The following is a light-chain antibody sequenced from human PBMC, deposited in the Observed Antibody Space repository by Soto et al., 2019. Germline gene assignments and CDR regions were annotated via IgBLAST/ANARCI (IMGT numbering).Light chain of an antibody. CDR3: VQHYSYPLT. Sequence: DIQMTQSPSTLSGSVGDRVTITCRASQDIGTDLGWYQQKPGKAPERLIYEASVLQSGVPSRFSGSGSGTEFTLTVSSLQPEDFATYYCVQHYSYPLTFGGGTKVDIK. V-gene: IGKV1-17*01. J-gene: IGKJ4*01. CDR1: QDIGTD. CDR2: EAS.